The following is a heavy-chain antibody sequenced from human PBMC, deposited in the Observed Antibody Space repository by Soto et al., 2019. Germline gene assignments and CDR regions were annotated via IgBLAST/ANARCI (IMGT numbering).Heavy chain of an antibody. J-gene: IGHJ3*02. D-gene: IGHD6-6*01. CDR3: TRQTRTRIDARNSDAFDI. Sequence: PGGSLRLSCAASGFTFSGSAMHWVRQASGKGLEWVGRIRSKANSYATAYAASVKGRFTISRDDSKNTAYLQMNSLKTEDTAVYYCTRQTRTRIDARNSDAFDIWGQGTMVTVSS. V-gene: IGHV3-73*01. CDR2: IRSKANSYAT. CDR1: GFTFSGSA.